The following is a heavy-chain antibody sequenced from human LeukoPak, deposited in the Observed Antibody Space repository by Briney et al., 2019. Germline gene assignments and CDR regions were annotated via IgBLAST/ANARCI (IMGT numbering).Heavy chain of an antibody. CDR2: IYYSGST. J-gene: IGHJ4*02. Sequence: SETLSLTCTVSGCSLSSNYWSWIRQPPGKGLEWIGYIYYSGSTNSNPSLKSRVTISVDTSKNQFSLNLSSVTAADTAVYYCARDRGYGDYLNYFDYWGQGTLVTVSS. CDR1: GCSLSSNY. D-gene: IGHD4-17*01. CDR3: ARDRGYGDYLNYFDY. V-gene: IGHV4-59*01.